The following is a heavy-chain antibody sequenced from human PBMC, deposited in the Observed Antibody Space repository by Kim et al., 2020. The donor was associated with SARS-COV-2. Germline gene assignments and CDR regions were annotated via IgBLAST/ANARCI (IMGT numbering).Heavy chain of an antibody. J-gene: IGHJ6*02. D-gene: IGHD3-9*01. Sequence: GGSLRLSCAASGFTFSSYWMSWVRQAPGKGREWVANIKQDGSEKYYVDSVKGRFTISRDNAKNSLYLQMNSLRAEDTAVYYCASVAGHFDWLLMSDDYYYGMDVWGQGPTVTVSS. CDR1: GFTFSSYW. CDR2: IKQDGSEK. CDR3: ASVAGHFDWLLMSDDYYYGMDV. V-gene: IGHV3-7*03.